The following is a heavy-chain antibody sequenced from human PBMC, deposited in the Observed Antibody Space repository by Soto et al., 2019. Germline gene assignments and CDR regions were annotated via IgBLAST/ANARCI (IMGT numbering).Heavy chain of an antibody. CDR3: ARDKITGLFDY. Sequence: QVQLQQWGAGLLRPSETLSLTCAVYGGSFSGYSWTGIRQPPGTGLEGIGEINHSGSTNYNPSLKSRVTISVDTSKNQFSLKLTSVTAADTAVYYCARDKITGLFDYWGQGTLVTVSS. CDR2: INHSGST. D-gene: IGHD2-8*02. J-gene: IGHJ4*02. V-gene: IGHV4-34*01. CDR1: GGSFSGYS.